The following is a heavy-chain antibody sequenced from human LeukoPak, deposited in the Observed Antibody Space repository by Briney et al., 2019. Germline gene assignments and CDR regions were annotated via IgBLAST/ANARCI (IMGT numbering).Heavy chain of an antibody. J-gene: IGHJ4*02. CDR1: GGSISSGGYY. V-gene: IGHV4-30-2*02. CDR2: IYHSGST. Sequence: PSETLSLTCTVSGGSISSGGYYWSWIRQPPGKGLEWIGYIYHSGSTYYNPSLKSRVTISVDTSKNQFSLKLSSVTAADTAVYYCARWRSGYDLFDYWGQGTLVTVSS. CDR3: ARWRSGYDLFDY. D-gene: IGHD5-12*01.